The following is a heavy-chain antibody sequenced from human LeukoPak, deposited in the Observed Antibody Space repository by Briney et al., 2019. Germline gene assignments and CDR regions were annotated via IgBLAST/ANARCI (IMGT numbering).Heavy chain of an antibody. D-gene: IGHD1-26*01. CDR1: GFTFSSYS. CDR2: IGTKIEGVTT. V-gene: IGHV3-15*04. Sequence: GGSLRLSCAGFGFTFSSYSMNWVRQAPGKGLEWVARIGTKIEGVTTDYAASVKGRFSISRDDSKNTLYLQINSLKTEDTAMYYSLTGSSWGQGTLVTVSS. J-gene: IGHJ5*02. CDR3: LTGSS.